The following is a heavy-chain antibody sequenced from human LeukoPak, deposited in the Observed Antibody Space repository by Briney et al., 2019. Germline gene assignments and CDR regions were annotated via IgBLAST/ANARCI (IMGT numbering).Heavy chain of an antibody. CDR1: GFTFSNYG. CDR2: IQKDGNNK. Sequence: PGGSLRLSCTASGFTFSNYGIHWVRQAPGKGLEWVAFIQKDGNNKYYADSVKGRFTISRDNSKKTVYLQTNSLRFEDTAVYYCSAATDVRGKGTTVTVSS. CDR3: SAATDV. D-gene: IGHD2-15*01. J-gene: IGHJ6*04. V-gene: IGHV3-30*02.